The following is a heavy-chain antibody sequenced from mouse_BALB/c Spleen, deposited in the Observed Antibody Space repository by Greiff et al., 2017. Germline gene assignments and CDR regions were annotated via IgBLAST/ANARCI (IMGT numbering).Heavy chain of an antibody. CDR2: INSNGGST. CDR3: AREGQYYGSSYLFAY. V-gene: IGHV5-6-3*01. D-gene: IGHD1-1*01. Sequence: EVQLKESGGGLVQPGGSLKLSCAASGFTFSSYGMSWVRQTPDKRLELVATINSNGGSTYYPDSVKGRFTISRDNAKNTLYLQMSSLKSEDTAMYYCAREGQYYGSSYLFAYWGQGTLVTVSA. CDR1: GFTFSSYG. J-gene: IGHJ3*01.